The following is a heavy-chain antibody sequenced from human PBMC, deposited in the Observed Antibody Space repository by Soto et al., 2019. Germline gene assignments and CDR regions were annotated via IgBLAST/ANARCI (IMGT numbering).Heavy chain of an antibody. D-gene: IGHD1-26*01. Sequence: GGSLRLSCAASGFTFSSYAMSWVRQAPGKGLEWVSAISGSGGSTYYADSVKGRFTISRDNSKNTLYLQMNSLRAEDTVVYYCAKDVGGYYYYGMDVWGQGTTVTVSS. V-gene: IGHV3-23*01. J-gene: IGHJ6*02. CDR3: AKDVGGYYYYGMDV. CDR2: ISGSGGST. CDR1: GFTFSSYA.